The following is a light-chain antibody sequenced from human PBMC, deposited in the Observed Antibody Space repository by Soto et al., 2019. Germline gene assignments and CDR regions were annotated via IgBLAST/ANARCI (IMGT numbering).Light chain of an antibody. CDR1: SSDVGGYNY. Sequence: QSVLTQPASVSGSPRQSITISCTGTSSDVGGYNYVSWYQQHPGKAPKLMIYDVSNRPSGVSNRFSGSKSGNTASLTISGLQAEDEADYYCSSYTSSSTLEVFGGGTKLTVL. J-gene: IGLJ3*02. CDR2: DVS. CDR3: SSYTSSSTLEV. V-gene: IGLV2-14*01.